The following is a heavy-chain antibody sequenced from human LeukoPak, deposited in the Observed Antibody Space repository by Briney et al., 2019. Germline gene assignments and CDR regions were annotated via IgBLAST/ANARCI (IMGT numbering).Heavy chain of an antibody. Sequence: PGGSLRLSCAASGFTFSDYYMSWIRQAPGKGLEWVSYISSSGSTIYYADSVKGRFTISRDNAKNSLYLQMNSLRAEDTAMYYCATESYIVVVPAATGYGMDVWGQGTTVTVSS. CDR1: GFTFSDYY. V-gene: IGHV3-11*01. CDR2: ISSSGSTI. D-gene: IGHD2-2*01. J-gene: IGHJ6*02. CDR3: ATESYIVVVPAATGYGMDV.